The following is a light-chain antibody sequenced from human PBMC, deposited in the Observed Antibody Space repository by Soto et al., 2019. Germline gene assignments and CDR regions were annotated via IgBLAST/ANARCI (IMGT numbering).Light chain of an antibody. J-gene: IGLJ1*01. CDR2: DVS. V-gene: IGLV2-14*03. CDR3: SSYTSSSALV. Sequence: QSALTQPASVSGSPGQSITISCTGTSSDVGGYNYVSWYQQRPGKAPKLMIYDVSNRPSGVSNRFSGSKSGNTASLTISGLQAEDGADYYCSSYTSSSALVFGSGTKLTVL. CDR1: SSDVGGYNY.